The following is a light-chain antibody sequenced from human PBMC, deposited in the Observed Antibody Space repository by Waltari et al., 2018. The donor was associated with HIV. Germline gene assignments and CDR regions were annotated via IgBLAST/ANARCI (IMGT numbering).Light chain of an antibody. V-gene: IGLV2-11*01. CDR2: DVT. CDR1: NRRSANSNR. Sequence: QSALAQPRSVSGSPGQSVTIACAGTNRRSANSNRVSCYQQHPNRAPKLLIFDVTQRPSGVPDRFSGSESGNTASLTISGLQTDDEADYFCCSYAGAYIVFATGTKVTVL. J-gene: IGLJ1*01. CDR3: CSYAGAYIV.